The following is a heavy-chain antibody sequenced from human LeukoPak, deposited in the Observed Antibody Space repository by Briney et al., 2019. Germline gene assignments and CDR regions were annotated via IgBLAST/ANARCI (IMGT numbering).Heavy chain of an antibody. D-gene: IGHD6-13*01. V-gene: IGHV4-39*02. J-gene: IGHJ5*02. CDR1: GGSISSSSYY. Sequence: PSETLSLTCTVSGGSISSSSYYWGWIRQPPGKGLEWIGSIYYSGSTYYNPSLKSRVTISVDTSKNQFSLKLSSVTAADTAVYYCAREVSSSWSGDDNWFDPWGQGTLVTVSS. CDR2: IYYSGST. CDR3: AREVSSSWSGDDNWFDP.